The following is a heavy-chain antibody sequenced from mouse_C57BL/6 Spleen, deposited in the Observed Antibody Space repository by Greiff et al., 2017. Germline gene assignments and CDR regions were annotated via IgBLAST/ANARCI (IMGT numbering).Heavy chain of an antibody. D-gene: IGHD2-5*01. CDR3: ARGYSNYPWFAY. V-gene: IGHV3-1*01. J-gene: IGHJ3*01. Sequence: EVMLVESGPGMVKPSQSLSLTCTVTGYSITSGYDWHWIRHFPGNKLEWMGYISYSGSTNYNPSLKSRISITHDTSKNHFFLKLNSVTTEDTATYYCARGYSNYPWFAYWGQGTLVTVSA. CDR1: GYSITSGYD. CDR2: ISYSGST.